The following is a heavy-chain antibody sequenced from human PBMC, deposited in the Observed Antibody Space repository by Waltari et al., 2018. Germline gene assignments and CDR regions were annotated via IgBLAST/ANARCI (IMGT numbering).Heavy chain of an antibody. CDR1: GYRFTSYW. V-gene: IGHV5-51*03. Sequence: EVQLVKYGAEVKKPGESLKISCKGSGYRFTSYWRGWVRQMPGKGLEWMGIIYPGDSDTRYSPSFQGQVTTSADKSISTAYLQWSSLKASDTAMYYCARELYDSSGYLGYWGQGTLFTVSS. J-gene: IGHJ4*02. CDR3: ARELYDSSGYLGY. CDR2: IYPGDSDT. D-gene: IGHD3-22*01.